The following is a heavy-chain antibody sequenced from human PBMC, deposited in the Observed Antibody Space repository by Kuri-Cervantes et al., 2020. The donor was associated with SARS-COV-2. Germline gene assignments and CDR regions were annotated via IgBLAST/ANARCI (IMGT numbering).Heavy chain of an antibody. J-gene: IGHJ4*02. D-gene: IGHD4-11*01. CDR1: GFTFSSYW. CDR3: ARDSMTTRYFDY. Sequence: GESLKISCVASGFTFSSYWMHWVRQAPGKGLVWVSRLTNDGSDAIFADSVKGRFTISRDNAKNMLYLYMNSLRADDTTVYYCARDSMTTRYFDYWGQGTLVTVSS. CDR2: LTNDGSDA. V-gene: IGHV3-74*01.